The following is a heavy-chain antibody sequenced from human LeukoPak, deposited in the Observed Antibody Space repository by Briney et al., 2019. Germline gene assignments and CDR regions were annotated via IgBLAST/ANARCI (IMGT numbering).Heavy chain of an antibody. CDR3: ARAGIVVALDY. Sequence: PSETLSLTCTVSGGSISSYYWSWIRQPPGKGLEWIGYIYYSGSTNYNPSLKSRVTISVDTSKNQFSLKLSSVTAADTAVYYCARAGIVVALDYWGQRTLVTVSS. V-gene: IGHV4-59*01. CDR2: IYYSGST. CDR1: GGSISSYY. D-gene: IGHD3-22*01. J-gene: IGHJ4*02.